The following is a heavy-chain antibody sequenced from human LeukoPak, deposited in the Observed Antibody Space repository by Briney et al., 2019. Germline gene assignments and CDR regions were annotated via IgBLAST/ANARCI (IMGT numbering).Heavy chain of an antibody. CDR1: GFTFSSYA. CDR2: ISYDGSNK. V-gene: IGHV3-30-3*01. J-gene: IGHJ4*02. D-gene: IGHD1-26*01. Sequence: PGGSLRLSCAASGFTFSSYAMHWVRQAPGKGLEWVAVISYDGSNKYYADSVKGRFTISRDNSKNTLYLQMNSLRAEDTAVYYCARDTTREPLDYWGQGTLVTVSS. CDR3: ARDTTREPLDY.